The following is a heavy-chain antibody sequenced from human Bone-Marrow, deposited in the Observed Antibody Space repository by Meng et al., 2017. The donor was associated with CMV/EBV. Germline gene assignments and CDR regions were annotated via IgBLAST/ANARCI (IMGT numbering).Heavy chain of an antibody. CDR2: INPSGGST. CDR3: ARNIFDSSGYGGDYFDY. V-gene: IGHV1-46*01. D-gene: IGHD3-22*01. Sequence: ASVKVSCKASGYTFTSYYMHWVRQAPGQGLEWMGIINPSGGSTSYAQKFQGRVTMTRDTSTSTVYMELSSLRSEDTAVYYCARNIFDSSGYGGDYFDYWGQGTLVTASS. J-gene: IGHJ4*02. CDR1: GYTFTSYY.